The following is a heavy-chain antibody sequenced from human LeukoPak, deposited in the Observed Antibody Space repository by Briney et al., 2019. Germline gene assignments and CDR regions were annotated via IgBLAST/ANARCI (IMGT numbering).Heavy chain of an antibody. CDR1: GFTFNSYS. CDR3: VRDSGSSYGYYFLH. Sequence: GGSLRLSCAASGFTFNSYSMYWVRQAPGKGLEWVSSISSSSGHMFYADSVKGRFSISRDNANNSLYLQMNSLGAEDTAVYYCVRDSGSSYGYYFLHWGQGTLVTVSS. V-gene: IGHV3-21*01. CDR2: ISSSSGHM. J-gene: IGHJ1*01. D-gene: IGHD1-26*01.